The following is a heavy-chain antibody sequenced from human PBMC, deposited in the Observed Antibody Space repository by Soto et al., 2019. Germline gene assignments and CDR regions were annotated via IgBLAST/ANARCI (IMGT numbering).Heavy chain of an antibody. D-gene: IGHD2-8*01. Sequence: GLEWMECISAYNGNTNYAQKLQGRVTMTTDTSTRTAYMELRSLRSDDTAVYYCARECTNGVCYCDYWG. V-gene: IGHV1-18*01. CDR3: ARECTNGVCYCDY. CDR2: ISAYNGNT. J-gene: IGHJ4*03.